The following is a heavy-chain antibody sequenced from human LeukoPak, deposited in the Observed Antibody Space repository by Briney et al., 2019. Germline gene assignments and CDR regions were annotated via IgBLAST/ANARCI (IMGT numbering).Heavy chain of an antibody. CDR3: ARVRGGRSWYYYGTDV. V-gene: IGHV3-30-3*01. D-gene: IGHD3-16*01. Sequence: PGGSLRLSCAASGFTFSNFAMHWVRQAPGRGLEWVAVISYDGDNEYYADSVKGQFTISRDNSKDRLYLQMNSLRPEGTAMYYCARVRGGRSWYYYGTDVWGRGTTVTVSS. J-gene: IGHJ6*02. CDR2: ISYDGDNE. CDR1: GFTFSNFA.